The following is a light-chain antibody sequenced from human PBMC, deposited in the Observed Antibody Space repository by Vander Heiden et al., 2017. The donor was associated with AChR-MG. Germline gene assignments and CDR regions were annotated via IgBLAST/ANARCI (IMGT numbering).Light chain of an antibody. J-gene: IGLJ2*01. CDR3: SSYAGSKFEG. CDR2: EVS. V-gene: IGLV2-8*01. CDR1: SSDVGGYNY. Sequence: QSALTQPPSASGSPGQSVTISCTGTSSDVGGYNYVSWYQQHPGKAPKLMMYEVSKRPSGVPDRFSGSKSGNTASLTVSGLQAEDEADYDCSSYAGSKFEGLGGGTEL.